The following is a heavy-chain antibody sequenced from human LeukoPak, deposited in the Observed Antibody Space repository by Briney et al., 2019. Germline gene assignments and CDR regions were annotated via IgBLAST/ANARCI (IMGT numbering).Heavy chain of an antibody. CDR3: ARGGYAYGYHY. V-gene: IGHV3-48*03. Sequence: GGSLRPSCAASGFTFSSYEMNWVRQAPGRGLEWLSYITSSGSTIYYADSVKGRFTISRDNAKNSLYLHMNSLRAEDTAVYYCARGGYAYGYHYWGQGTLVTVSS. J-gene: IGHJ4*02. D-gene: IGHD5-18*01. CDR2: ITSSGSTI. CDR1: GFTFSSYE.